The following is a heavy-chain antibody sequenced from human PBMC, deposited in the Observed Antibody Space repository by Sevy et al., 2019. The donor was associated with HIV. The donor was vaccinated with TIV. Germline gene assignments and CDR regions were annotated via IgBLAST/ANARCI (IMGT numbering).Heavy chain of an antibody. J-gene: IGHJ4*02. Sequence: GGSLRLSCAASGFTVSSNYMSWVRQAPGKGLEWVSVIYSGGSTYYADSVKGRFTISRDNSKNTLYLQMNGLRAEDTAVYYCARGPPLWFGELFPPIFFDYCGQGTLVTVSS. CDR1: GFTVSSNY. V-gene: IGHV3-53*01. CDR2: IYSGGST. CDR3: ARGPPLWFGELFPPIFFDY. D-gene: IGHD3-10*01.